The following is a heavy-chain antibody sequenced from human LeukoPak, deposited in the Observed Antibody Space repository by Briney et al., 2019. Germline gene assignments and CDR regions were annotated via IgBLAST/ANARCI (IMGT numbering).Heavy chain of an antibody. CDR3: ARTKQTGSLSMDV. CDR1: GGSISSYY. Sequence: SETLSLTCSVSGGSISSYYWSWIRQPPGQGLEWIGYIYYSGSTNYNPSLKSRVTISVDTSKNQFSLKPSSVTAADTAVYYCARTKQTGSLSMDVWGQGTTVTVSS. D-gene: IGHD3-9*01. CDR2: IYYSGST. J-gene: IGHJ6*02. V-gene: IGHV4-59*08.